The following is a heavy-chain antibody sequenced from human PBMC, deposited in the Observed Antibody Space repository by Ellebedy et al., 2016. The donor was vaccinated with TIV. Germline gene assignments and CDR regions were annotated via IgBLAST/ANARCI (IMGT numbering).Heavy chain of an antibody. CDR2: ISYDGVNK. V-gene: IGHV3-30-3*01. CDR3: ARGGYYDSNGYPRCDY. CDR1: GFTFSGYT. Sequence: GESLKISXAASGFTFSGYTLHWVRQAPGKGLEWVAVISYDGVNKYYADSVRGRFTISRDNSKNTLSLEMSSLRAEDTAVYYCARGGYYDSNGYPRCDYWGQGTLVTVSS. J-gene: IGHJ4*02. D-gene: IGHD3-22*01.